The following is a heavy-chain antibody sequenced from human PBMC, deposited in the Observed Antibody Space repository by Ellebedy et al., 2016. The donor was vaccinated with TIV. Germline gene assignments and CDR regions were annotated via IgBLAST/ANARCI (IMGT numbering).Heavy chain of an antibody. J-gene: IGHJ4*02. CDR3: ARRSFSGFHYFEY. CDR2: IYPGESDT. Sequence: GESLKISCKGSGFTFTSHWIGWVRQMPGKGLEWMGIIYPGESDTRYSPSFQGQVTISADNSINTAYLQWSSLKASDTAMYYCARRSFSGFHYFEYWGQGTLVTVSS. D-gene: IGHD3-10*01. CDR1: GFTFTSHW. V-gene: IGHV5-51*01.